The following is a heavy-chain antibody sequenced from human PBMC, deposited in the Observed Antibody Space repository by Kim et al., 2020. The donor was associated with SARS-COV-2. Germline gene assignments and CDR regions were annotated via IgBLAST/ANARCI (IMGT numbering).Heavy chain of an antibody. D-gene: IGHD6-19*01. J-gene: IGHJ3*02. CDR1: GGSISSYY. Sequence: SETLSLTCTVSGGSISSYYWSWIRQPPGKGLEWIGYIYYSGSTNYNPSLKSRVTISVDTSKNQFSLKLSSVTAADTAVYYCARERHSSGWFHDAFDIWGQGTMVTVSS. V-gene: IGHV4-59*01. CDR2: IYYSGST. CDR3: ARERHSSGWFHDAFDI.